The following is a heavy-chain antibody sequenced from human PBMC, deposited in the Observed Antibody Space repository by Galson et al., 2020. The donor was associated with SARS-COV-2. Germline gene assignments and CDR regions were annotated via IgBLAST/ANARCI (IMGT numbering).Heavy chain of an antibody. Sequence: GESLKISCAASGFTFSSYAMSWVRQAPGKGLEWVSAISGSGGSTYYADSVKGRFTISRDNSKNTLYLQMNSLRAEDTAVYYCAKEQGGALDGWGQGTLVTVSS. J-gene: IGHJ4*02. CDR1: GFTFSSYA. D-gene: IGHD1-26*01. CDR3: AKEQGGALDG. V-gene: IGHV3-23*01. CDR2: ISGSGGST.